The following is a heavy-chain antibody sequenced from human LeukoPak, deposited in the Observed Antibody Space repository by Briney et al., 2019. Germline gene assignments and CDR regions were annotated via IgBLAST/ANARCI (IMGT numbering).Heavy chain of an antibody. Sequence: SVKVSCKASGGTFISYTISWVRQAPGQGLEWMGRIILILGIANYAQKFQGRVTITADKSTSTAYMELSSLRSEDTAVYYCARKLGDYKTGDYYYGMDVWGQGTTVTVSS. CDR3: ARKLGDYKTGDYYYGMDV. CDR2: IILILGIA. D-gene: IGHD4-17*01. V-gene: IGHV1-69*02. J-gene: IGHJ6*02. CDR1: GGTFISYT.